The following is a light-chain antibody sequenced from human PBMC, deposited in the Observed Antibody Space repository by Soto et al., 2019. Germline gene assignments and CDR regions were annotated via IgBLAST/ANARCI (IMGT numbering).Light chain of an antibody. CDR2: GAS. CDR3: NHYGASTPYT. V-gene: IGKV3-20*01. J-gene: IGKJ2*01. Sequence: EIVLTQSPGTLCLSPGERATLSCRASQSVTSYYLAWYQQKPGQPPKLLIYGASNRATGIPDRFSGSGSGRDFSLIISGLEPEDYALFFCNHYGASTPYTFGRGTKVEIK. CDR1: QSVTSYY.